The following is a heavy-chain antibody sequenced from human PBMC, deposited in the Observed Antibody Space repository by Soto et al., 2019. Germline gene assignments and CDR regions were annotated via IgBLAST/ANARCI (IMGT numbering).Heavy chain of an antibody. CDR3: AKGMKWIQLWSVGAYDA. Sequence: EVQLVESGGGLVQPGRSLRLSCAASGFNFNDYAMHWVRQGPGKGLEWVSSISWNSEKLAYAVSLKGRSTISKDNAKNSLYLQMSSLRPEYTALYDGAKGMKWIQLWSVGAYDAWGPGTMVTVSS. CDR1: GFNFNDYA. CDR2: ISWNSEKL. V-gene: IGHV3-9*01. D-gene: IGHD5-18*01. J-gene: IGHJ3*01.